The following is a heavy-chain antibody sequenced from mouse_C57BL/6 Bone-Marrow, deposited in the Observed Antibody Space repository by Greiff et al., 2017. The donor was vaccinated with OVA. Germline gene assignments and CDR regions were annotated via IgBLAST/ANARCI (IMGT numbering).Heavy chain of an antibody. J-gene: IGHJ2*01. CDR1: GYTFTSYW. CDR3: ARWDDYEMDY. CDR2: IYPSDSET. Sequence: QVQLQQPGAELVRPGSSVKLSCKASGYTFTSYWMDWVKQRPGQGLEWIGNIYPSDSETHYNQKFKDKATLTVDKSSSTAYMQLSSLTSEDSAVYYCARWDDYEMDYWGQGTTLTVSS. V-gene: IGHV1-61*01. D-gene: IGHD2-4*01.